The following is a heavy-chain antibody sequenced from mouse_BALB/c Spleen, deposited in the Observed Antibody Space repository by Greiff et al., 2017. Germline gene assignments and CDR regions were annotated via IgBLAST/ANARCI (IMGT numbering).Heavy chain of an antibody. D-gene: IGHD2-14*01. Sequence: EVQGVESGPGLVKPSQSLSLTCTVTGYSITSDYAWNWIRQFPGNKLEWMGYISYSGSTSYNPSLKSRISITRDTSKNQFFLQLNSVTTEDTATYYCARSYYRYDWYFDVWGAGTTVTVSS. CDR1: GYSITSDYA. J-gene: IGHJ1*01. V-gene: IGHV3-2*02. CDR3: ARSYYRYDWYFDV. CDR2: ISYSGST.